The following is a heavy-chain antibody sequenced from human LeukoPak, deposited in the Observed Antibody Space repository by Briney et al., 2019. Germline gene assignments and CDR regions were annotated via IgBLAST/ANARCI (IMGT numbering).Heavy chain of an antibody. V-gene: IGHV3-9*01. CDR2: ISWNSGSI. CDR3: AKDHIAAAGAYYYYGMDV. D-gene: IGHD6-13*01. Sequence: PGRSLRLSCAASGFTFDDYAMPRVRQAPGKGLEWVSGISWNSGSIGYADSVKGRFTISRDNAKNSLYLQMNSLRAEDTALYYCAKDHIAAAGAYYYYGMDVWGQGTTVTVSS. CDR1: GFTFDDYA. J-gene: IGHJ6*02.